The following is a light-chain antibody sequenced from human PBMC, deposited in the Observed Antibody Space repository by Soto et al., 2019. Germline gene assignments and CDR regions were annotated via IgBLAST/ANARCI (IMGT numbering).Light chain of an antibody. V-gene: IGKV1-39*01. J-gene: IGKJ1*01. CDR1: QSLSSY. CDR2: AAS. Sequence: DIQMTQSPSSLSASLGDRVTITCRASQSLSSYLNWYQQKPGKAPKLLMYAASRLQSGVPSRFSGSGSGTDFTLAINSLQPEDFATYYCQQSYSTPWTFGQGTKVDIK. CDR3: QQSYSTPWT.